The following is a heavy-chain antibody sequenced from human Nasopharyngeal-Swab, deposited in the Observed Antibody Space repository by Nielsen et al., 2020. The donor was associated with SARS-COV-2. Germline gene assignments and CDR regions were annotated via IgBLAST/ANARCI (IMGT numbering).Heavy chain of an antibody. CDR2: INPSGGST. Sequence: ASVKVSCKASGYTFTSYSIHWVRQAPGQGLEWMGIINPSGGSTSYAQKFQGRVTMTRDTSTSTVYMELSSLRSEDTAVYYCARDVDSSGYYAWFDPWGQGTLVTVSS. CDR1: GYTFTSYS. CDR3: ARDVDSSGYYAWFDP. J-gene: IGHJ5*02. V-gene: IGHV1-46*01. D-gene: IGHD3-22*01.